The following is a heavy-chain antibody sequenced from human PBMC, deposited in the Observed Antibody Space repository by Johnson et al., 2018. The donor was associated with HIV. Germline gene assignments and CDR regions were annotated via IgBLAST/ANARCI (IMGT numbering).Heavy chain of an antibody. D-gene: IGHD5-18*01. V-gene: IGHV3-30*02. Sequence: QMLLVESGGGVVQRGGSLRLSCAASGFTFSSYGMHWVRQAPGPGLAWVAFIRYDGSNNYYVDSVQGRFTISRDNAKNSLYLQMNSLRAEDTAVYYCASRSYGYVRHAFDIWGQGTMVTVSS. CDR3: ASRSYGYVRHAFDI. CDR1: GFTFSSYG. J-gene: IGHJ3*02. CDR2: IRYDGSNN.